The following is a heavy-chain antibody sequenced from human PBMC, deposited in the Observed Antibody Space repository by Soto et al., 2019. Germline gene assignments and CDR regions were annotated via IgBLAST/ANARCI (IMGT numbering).Heavy chain of an antibody. J-gene: IGHJ6*03. Sequence: ASVKVSCKASGYTFTGYAMHWVRQAPGQRLEWMGWINAGNGNTKYSQKFQGRVTITRDTSASTAYMELSSLRSEDTAVYYCASGCSSTSCYLADYYYMDVWGKGTTVTVSS. CDR2: INAGNGNT. CDR1: GYTFTGYA. V-gene: IGHV1-3*01. CDR3: ASGCSSTSCYLADYYYMDV. D-gene: IGHD2-2*01.